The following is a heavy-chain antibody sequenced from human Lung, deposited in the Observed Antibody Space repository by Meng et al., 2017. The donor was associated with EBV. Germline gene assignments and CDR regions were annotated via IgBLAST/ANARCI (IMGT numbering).Heavy chain of an antibody. J-gene: IGHJ5*02. CDR2: IYYSGST. CDR3: ARVVAGRYNWFDP. Sequence: QGQLQESGPGRVKPSQTLSLTCTVSGGSIRSGGYYWSWIRQHPGKGLEWIGYIYYSGSTYYNPSLKSLVTISVDTSKNQFSLKLSSVTAADTAVYYCARVVAGRYNWFDPWGQGTRVTGYS. D-gene: IGHD6-6*01. CDR1: GGSIRSGGYY. V-gene: IGHV4-31*01.